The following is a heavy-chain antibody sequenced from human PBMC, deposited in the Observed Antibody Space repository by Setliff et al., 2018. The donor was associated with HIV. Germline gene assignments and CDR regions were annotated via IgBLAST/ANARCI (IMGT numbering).Heavy chain of an antibody. J-gene: IGHJ4*02. V-gene: IGHV4-39*07. Sequence: SETLSLTCSVSGDSISSSSYFWGWIRQPPGKGLEWIGSFHYSGSTSYNPSLRSRVTISVDTSKNQFSLKLSSVTAADTAVYYCARGSSGWTFDYWGQGTLVTVSS. CDR3: ARGSSGWTFDY. D-gene: IGHD6-19*01. CDR2: FHYSGST. CDR1: GDSISSSSYF.